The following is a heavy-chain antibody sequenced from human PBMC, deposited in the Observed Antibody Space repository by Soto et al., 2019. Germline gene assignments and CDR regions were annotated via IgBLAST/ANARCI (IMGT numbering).Heavy chain of an antibody. CDR3: AKVVVAALPASSYYMDV. CDR2: INTGNGNT. D-gene: IGHD2-15*01. J-gene: IGHJ6*03. V-gene: IGHV1-3*04. CDR1: GYTFTSYA. Sequence: ASVKVSCKTSGYTFTSYAIHWVRQAPGQRLEWMGWINTGNGNTKYSQNSQGRVTMTRDTSASTAYMELRSLRSDDTAVYYCAKVVVAALPASSYYMDVWGKGTTVTVSS.